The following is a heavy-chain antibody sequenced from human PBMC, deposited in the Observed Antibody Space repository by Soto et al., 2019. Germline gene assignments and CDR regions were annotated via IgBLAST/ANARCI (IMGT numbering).Heavy chain of an antibody. CDR3: ARESGEVAAAGTSFAY. CDR2: IYSGGST. J-gene: IGHJ4*02. Sequence: EVQLVESGGGLVQPGGSLRLSCAASGFTVSSNYMSWVRQAPGKGLEWVSVIYSGGSTYYADSVKGRFTISRDNSKNTLYLQMNSLRAEDTAVYYCARESGEVAAAGTSFAYWGQGTLVTVSS. V-gene: IGHV3-66*01. D-gene: IGHD6-13*01. CDR1: GFTVSSNY.